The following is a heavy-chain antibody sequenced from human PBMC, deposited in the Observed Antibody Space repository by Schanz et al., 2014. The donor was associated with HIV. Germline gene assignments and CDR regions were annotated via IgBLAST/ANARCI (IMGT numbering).Heavy chain of an antibody. CDR3: ARDKGDNWAGYYYYYGMDV. CDR1: AFTLSGYS. V-gene: IGHV3-21*02. CDR2: ISSGSSYI. D-gene: IGHD1-20*01. J-gene: IGHJ6*02. Sequence: EVQLVESGGRLVRPGESLRLSCVTSAFTLSGYSMNWVRQAPGKGLEWVASISSGSSYIYYADSVKGRFTISRDNAKNSLYLQMNSLRAEDTAVYYCARDKGDNWAGYYYYYGMDVWGQGTTVTVSS.